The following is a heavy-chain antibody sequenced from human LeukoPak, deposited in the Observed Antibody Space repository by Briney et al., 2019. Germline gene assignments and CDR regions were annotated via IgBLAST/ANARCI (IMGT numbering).Heavy chain of an antibody. CDR2: INHSGST. D-gene: IGHD2-15*01. J-gene: IGHJ4*02. V-gene: IGHV4-34*01. Sequence: SETLSLTCAVYGGSFSGYYWSWIRQPPGKGLEWIGEINHSGSTNYSPSLKSRVTISVDTSKNQFSLKLSSVTAADTAVYYCARSPYVAATLDYWGQGTLVTVSS. CDR1: GGSFSGYY. CDR3: ARSPYVAATLDY.